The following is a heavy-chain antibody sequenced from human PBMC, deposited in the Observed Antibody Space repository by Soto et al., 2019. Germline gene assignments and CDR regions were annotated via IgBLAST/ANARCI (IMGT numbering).Heavy chain of an antibody. Sequence: QVQLQESGPGLVKPSETLSLTCTVSGGSISTYYWSWIRQPPGKGLEWIGYIHYSGSTTYNPPLNSRVTISVDTSKNQFSLKLIAVTAADTAVYYCARGYSSFEYWGQGILVSVSS. V-gene: IGHV4-59*01. CDR2: IHYSGST. D-gene: IGHD6-19*01. CDR1: GGSISTYY. CDR3: ARGYSSFEY. J-gene: IGHJ4*02.